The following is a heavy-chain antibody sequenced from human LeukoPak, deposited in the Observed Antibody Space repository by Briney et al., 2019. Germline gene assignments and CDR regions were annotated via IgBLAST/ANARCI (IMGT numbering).Heavy chain of an antibody. D-gene: IGHD3-9*01. V-gene: IGHV3-49*04. J-gene: IGHJ4*02. Sequence: GGSLRLSCTASGFTFGDYAMSWVRQAPGKGQEWVGFIRSKAYGGTTEYAACVKGRFTISRDDSKIIAYPQMNSLKTEDTDVYYCNREPLRYFDWTAYFDYWGQGTLVTVSS. CDR1: GFTFGDYA. CDR3: NREPLRYFDWTAYFDY. CDR2: IRSKAYGGTT.